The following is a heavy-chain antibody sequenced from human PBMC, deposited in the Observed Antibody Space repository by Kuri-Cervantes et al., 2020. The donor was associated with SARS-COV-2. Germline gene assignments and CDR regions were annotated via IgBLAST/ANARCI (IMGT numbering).Heavy chain of an antibody. Sequence: ASVKVSCKASGYTFTSYYMHWVRQAPGQGLEWMGIINPSGGSTGYAQKFQGRVTMTRDTSTSTVYMGLSSLRSEDTAVYYCARGPLGSYDSWSGYYHNYDYWGQGTLVTVSS. J-gene: IGHJ4*02. CDR2: INPSGGST. V-gene: IGHV1-46*01. D-gene: IGHD3-3*01. CDR1: GYTFTSYY. CDR3: ARGPLGSYDSWSGYYHNYDY.